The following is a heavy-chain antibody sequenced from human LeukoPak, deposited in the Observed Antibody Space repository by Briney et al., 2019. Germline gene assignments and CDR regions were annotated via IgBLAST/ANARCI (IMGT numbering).Heavy chain of an antibody. V-gene: IGHV3-23*01. Sequence: GGSLRLSCAASGFTFSSYDMSWVRQAPGKGLEWVSAISGSGSSTYYADSVKARFTISRDNSNNTLYLQMNSLRSEDTAVYYCAKSKSGCSSTSCYAISFDYWGQGTLVTVSS. CDR1: GFTFSSYD. J-gene: IGHJ4*02. CDR2: ISGSGSST. CDR3: AKSKSGCSSTSCYAISFDY. D-gene: IGHD2-2*01.